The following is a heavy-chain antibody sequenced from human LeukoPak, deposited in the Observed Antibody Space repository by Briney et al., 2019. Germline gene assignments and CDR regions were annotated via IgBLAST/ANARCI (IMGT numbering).Heavy chain of an antibody. CDR1: GFTFSSYA. Sequence: GGSLRLSCAASGFTFSSYAMSWVRQAPGKGLEWVSAISGSGGSTYYADSVKGRFTISRDNSKNTLYLQMNSLRAEDTAVYYCAKEYCSGGSCYFLGRDYWGQGTLVTVSS. CDR2: ISGSGGST. CDR3: AKEYCSGGSCYFLGRDY. D-gene: IGHD2-15*01. J-gene: IGHJ4*02. V-gene: IGHV3-23*01.